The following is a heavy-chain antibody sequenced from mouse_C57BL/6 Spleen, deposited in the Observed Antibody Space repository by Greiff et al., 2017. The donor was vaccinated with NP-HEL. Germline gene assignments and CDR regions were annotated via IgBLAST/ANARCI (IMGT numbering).Heavy chain of an antibody. V-gene: IGHV1-53*01. J-gene: IGHJ3*01. D-gene: IGHD1-1*01. CDR2: INPSNGGT. CDR1: GYTFTSYW. CDR3: ARSYYGSSWGFAY. Sequence: VQLQQPGTELVKPGASVKLSCKASGYTFTSYWMHWVKQRPGQGLEWIGNINPSNGGTNYNEKFKSKATLTVDKSSSTAYMQLSSRTSEDSAVYLCARSYYGSSWGFAYWGQGTLVTVSA.